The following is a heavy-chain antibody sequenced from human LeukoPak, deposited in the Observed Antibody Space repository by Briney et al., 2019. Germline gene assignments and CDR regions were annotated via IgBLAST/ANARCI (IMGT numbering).Heavy chain of an antibody. J-gene: IGHJ6*03. CDR3: ARCRYQRLSFYMDV. V-gene: IGHV4-61*10. CDR1: GGSISSGSYY. D-gene: IGHD2-2*01. Sequence: PSETLSLTCTVSGGSISSGSYYWSWIRQPAGKGLEWIGYIYYSGSTNYNPSLKSRVTISVDTSKNQFSLKLSSVTAADTAVYYCARCRYQRLSFYMDVWGKGTTVTVSS. CDR2: IYYSGST.